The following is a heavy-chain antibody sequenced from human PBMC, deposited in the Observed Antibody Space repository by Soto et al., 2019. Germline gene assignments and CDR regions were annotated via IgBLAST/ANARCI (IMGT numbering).Heavy chain of an antibody. Sequence: GGSLRLSCAASGFTFSSYALSWVRQPPGKGLEWVSAISGSGGSTYYADSVKGRFTISRDNSKNTLYLQMNSLRAEDTAVYYCAKRPSGGGYNFKLELDYLGQGALDTVSS. J-gene: IGHJ4*02. CDR1: GFTFSSYA. V-gene: IGHV3-23*01. D-gene: IGHD5-12*01. CDR3: AKRPSGGGYNFKLELDY. CDR2: ISGSGGST.